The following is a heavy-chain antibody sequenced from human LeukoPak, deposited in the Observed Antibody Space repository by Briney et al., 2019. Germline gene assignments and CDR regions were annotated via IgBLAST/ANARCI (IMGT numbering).Heavy chain of an antibody. CDR2: ISYDGSNK. V-gene: IGHV3-30*17. Sequence: GGSLRLSCAASGFTLSASAMHWVHQAPGKGPECVAVISYDGSNKYYADPVKGRFTISRDNSKNTLYLQMNSLRTEDTAVYYCARGPQPLLSTTSPFDYWGQGTLVTVSS. J-gene: IGHJ4*02. CDR3: ARGPQPLLSTTSPFDY. D-gene: IGHD2-2*01. CDR1: GFTLSASA.